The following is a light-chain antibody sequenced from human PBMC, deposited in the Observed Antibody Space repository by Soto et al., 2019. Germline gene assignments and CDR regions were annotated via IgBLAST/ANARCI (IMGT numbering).Light chain of an antibody. CDR2: DTS. Sequence: EIVMTQSPVTLSVSPGEGATLSCRASQSVSSKLVWYQQKPGQAPRLLIYDTSTRATGIPARFSGSGSGTEFTLTISSLQSEDFAVYYCQQYNTWTSITFGQGTRLEIK. J-gene: IGKJ5*01. CDR3: QQYNTWTSIT. CDR1: QSVSSK. V-gene: IGKV3-15*01.